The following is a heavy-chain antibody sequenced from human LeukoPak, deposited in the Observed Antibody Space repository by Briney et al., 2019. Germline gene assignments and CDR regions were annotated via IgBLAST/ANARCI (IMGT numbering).Heavy chain of an antibody. Sequence: GGSLRLSCAASGFSFRRYAMNWVRQAPGRGLEWVAVISGPGPSTVYADSVKGRFTISRDNSKNTLFLQLDRLRVEDTAIYYCAKEEMPHAFDLWGQGTKVTVSS. CDR3: AKEEMPHAFDL. J-gene: IGHJ3*01. CDR1: GFSFRRYA. V-gene: IGHV3-23*01. CDR2: ISGPGPST. D-gene: IGHD5-24*01.